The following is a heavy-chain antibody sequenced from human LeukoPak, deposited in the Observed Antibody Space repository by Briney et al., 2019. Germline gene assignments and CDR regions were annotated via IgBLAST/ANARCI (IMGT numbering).Heavy chain of an antibody. D-gene: IGHD4-11*01. CDR1: GFPFSSYW. J-gene: IGHJ4*02. Sequence: GGSLRLSCVASGFPFSSYWMTWVRQAPGKGLEWVSTFKTNSGQVYHAESVRGRFTISRDNSKNTVYLQMSSLRAEDTALYYCARSVPDYTRFDYWGQGALVTVSP. V-gene: IGHV3-21*04. CDR3: ARSVPDYTRFDY. CDR2: FKTNSGQV.